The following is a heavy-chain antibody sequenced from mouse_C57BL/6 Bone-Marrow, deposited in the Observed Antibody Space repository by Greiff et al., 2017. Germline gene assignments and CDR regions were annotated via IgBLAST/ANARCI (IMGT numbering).Heavy chain of an antibody. CDR3: ARYDPHYYGSSPYAMDY. Sequence: VQLQQPVAELVRPGASVKLSCTASGFNIKNTYMRWVKQRPEQGLEWIGRIDPANGNTKYAPKFQGKATITADTSSNTAYLQLSSLTSEDTAIYYCARYDPHYYGSSPYAMDYWGQGTSVTVSS. J-gene: IGHJ4*01. V-gene: IGHV14-3*01. CDR2: IDPANGNT. CDR1: GFNIKNTY. D-gene: IGHD1-1*01.